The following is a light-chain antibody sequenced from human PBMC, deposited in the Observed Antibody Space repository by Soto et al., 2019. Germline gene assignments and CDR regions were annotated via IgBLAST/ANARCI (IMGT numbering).Light chain of an antibody. CDR2: GAS. CDR1: QSVSNNY. Sequence: EIVWTQSPGTLSLSPGEGATLSCRASQSVSNNYLAWYQQKPCQAPRLLIYGASNRASGIPARFSGSGSGTDFTLTINSLEPEDFAVYYCQQRSSWPSITFGQGTRLEIK. V-gene: IGKV3-11*01. J-gene: IGKJ5*01. CDR3: QQRSSWPSIT.